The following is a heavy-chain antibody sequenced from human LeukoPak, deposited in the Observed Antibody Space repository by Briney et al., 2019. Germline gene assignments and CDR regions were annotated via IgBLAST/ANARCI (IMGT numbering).Heavy chain of an antibody. CDR2: ITSGGTT. V-gene: IGHV3-23*01. J-gene: IGHJ5*02. Sequence: GGSLRLSCAASAFTFSNYAMSWVRQAPGKGLEWVSTITSGGTTYYADSVKGRFTISRDNSKNTLYLQMNSLSAEDTAIYYCAKDFRQSGSGSANAGWFDPWGQGTLVTVSS. D-gene: IGHD1-26*01. CDR3: AKDFRQSGSGSANAGWFDP. CDR1: AFTFSNYA.